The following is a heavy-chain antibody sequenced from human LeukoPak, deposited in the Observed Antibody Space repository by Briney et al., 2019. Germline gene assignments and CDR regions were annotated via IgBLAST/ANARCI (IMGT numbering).Heavy chain of an antibody. J-gene: IGHJ3*02. CDR1: GGSISTSSYF. D-gene: IGHD2/OR15-2a*01. V-gene: IGHV4-39*01. CDR2: IYYSGIT. CDR3: ARPLDTTFFNAFDI. Sequence: SETLSLTCTVSGGSISTSSYFWGWIRQPPGKGLEWIGSIYYSGITSYNPSLKSRLTISVDTSKNQFSLKLTSVTAADTAVYYCARPLDTTFFNAFDIWGQGTMVTVSS.